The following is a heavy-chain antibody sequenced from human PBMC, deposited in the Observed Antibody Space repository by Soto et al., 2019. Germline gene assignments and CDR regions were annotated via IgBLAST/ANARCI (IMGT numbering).Heavy chain of an antibody. Sequence: GGSLRLSCAASGFTVTSYGMHWVGQAPGKGLEWVAGIWYDGNSKYYEDSVKGRFTISRDNSKNTLYLEMNSLRGDDTAVYYCARENYYDTSGLDYWGQGTLVTVSS. D-gene: IGHD3-22*01. V-gene: IGHV3-33*01. CDR3: ARENYYDTSGLDY. J-gene: IGHJ4*02. CDR2: IWYDGNSK. CDR1: GFTVTSYG.